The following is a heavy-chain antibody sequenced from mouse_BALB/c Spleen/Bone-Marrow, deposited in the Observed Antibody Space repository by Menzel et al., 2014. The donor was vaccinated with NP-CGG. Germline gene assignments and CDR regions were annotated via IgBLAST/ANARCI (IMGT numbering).Heavy chain of an antibody. D-gene: IGHD1-1*01. CDR2: ISGGSSTV. V-gene: IGHV5-17*02. CDR3: ARSGSSSGYFDY. Sequence: EVHLVESGGGLVQPGGSRKLSCAASGFTFSSLGMHWVRQAPEKGLEWVAYISGGSSTVYYADKVMGRFTISRDNPKNTLFLQMTSLRSEDTAMYYCARSGSSSGYFDYWGQGTTLTVSS. CDR1: GFTFSSLG. J-gene: IGHJ2*01.